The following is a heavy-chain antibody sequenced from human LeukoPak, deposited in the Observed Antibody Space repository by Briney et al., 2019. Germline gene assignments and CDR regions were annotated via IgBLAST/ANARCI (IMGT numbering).Heavy chain of an antibody. CDR1: GYSISTLAN. D-gene: IGHD3-22*01. V-gene: IGHV4-38-2*02. J-gene: IGHJ4*02. Sequence: SETLFLTCTVSGYSISTLANWGWIRQSPGKGLEWVASIYHGGSTYYNPSLRGRVTISMDTSKNQISLKLTSVTAADTAVYYCAREKALIDHYDFTGYDWEYWGQGSLVIVSS. CDR3: AREKALIDHYDFTGYDWEY. CDR2: IYHGGST.